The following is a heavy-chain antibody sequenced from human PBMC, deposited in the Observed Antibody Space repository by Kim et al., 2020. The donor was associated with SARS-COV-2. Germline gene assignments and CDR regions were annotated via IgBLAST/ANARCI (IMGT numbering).Heavy chain of an antibody. CDR2: IYYSGST. Sequence: SETLSLTCTVSGGSISSSSYYWGWIRQPPGKGLELIGSIYYSGSTYYNPSLKSRVTISVDTSKNQFSLKLSSVTAADTAVYYCARAAAVQWWFDPWGQGTLVTVSS. CDR3: ARAAAVQWWFDP. V-gene: IGHV4-39*07. CDR1: GGSISSSSYY. J-gene: IGHJ5*02. D-gene: IGHD6-13*01.